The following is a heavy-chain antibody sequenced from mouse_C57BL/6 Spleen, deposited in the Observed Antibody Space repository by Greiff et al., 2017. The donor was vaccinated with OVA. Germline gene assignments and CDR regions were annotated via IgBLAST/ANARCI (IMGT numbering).Heavy chain of an antibody. Sequence: VQLQQPGAELVKPGASVKMSCKASGYTFTSYWITWVKQRPGQGLEWIGDIYPGSGSTNYNAKFKSKATLTVDKSSSTAYMQLSSLTSEDSAVYYCARKGVGSYFDYWGQGTTLTVSS. D-gene: IGHD1-1*01. V-gene: IGHV1-55*01. CDR3: ARKGVGSYFDY. CDR2: IYPGSGST. CDR1: GYTFTSYW. J-gene: IGHJ2*01.